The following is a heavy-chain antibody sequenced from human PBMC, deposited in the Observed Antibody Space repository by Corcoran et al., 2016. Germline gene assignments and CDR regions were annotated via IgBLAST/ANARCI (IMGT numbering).Heavy chain of an antibody. CDR1: GYTFTSYY. D-gene: IGHD3-10*01. CDR3: ARDLGLLWFGGLSAAGGMDV. J-gene: IGHJ6*02. V-gene: IGHV1-46*01. Sequence: QVQLVQSGAEVKKPGASVKVSCKASGYTFTSYYMHWVRQAPGQGLEWMGIINPSGGSTSYAQKVQGRVTMTRDTSTSTVYMELSSLRSEDTAVYFFARDLGLLWFGGLSAAGGMDVLGQGTTVTVSS. CDR2: INPSGGST.